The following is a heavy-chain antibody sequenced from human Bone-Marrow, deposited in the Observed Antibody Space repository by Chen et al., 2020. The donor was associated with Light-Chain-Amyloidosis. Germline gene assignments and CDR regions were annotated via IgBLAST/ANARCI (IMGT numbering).Heavy chain of an antibody. V-gene: IGHV5-51*01. D-gene: IGHD5-12*01. CDR2: IYPDDSDA. CDR3: ARRRDGYNFDY. CDR1: GYTFPNYW. Sequence: EVQLEQSGPEVKKPGESLKISCKGCGYTFPNYWIGWVRQMPGKGLEWMGVIYPDDSDARYSPSFEGQVTISADKSITTAYLQWSSLKASDTAMYYCARRRDGYNFDYWGQGTLVTVSS. J-gene: IGHJ4*02.